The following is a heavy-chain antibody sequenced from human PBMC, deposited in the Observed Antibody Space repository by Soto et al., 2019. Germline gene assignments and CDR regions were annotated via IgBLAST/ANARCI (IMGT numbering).Heavy chain of an antibody. V-gene: IGHV5-10-1*01. J-gene: IGHJ3*02. Sequence: GESLKISCQGSGYRFTSYWISWVRQMPGKGLEWMGRIDPSDSYTNYSPSFQGHVTISADKSISTAYLQWSSLKASDTAMYYCARAYYYDNSGYPDAFDIWGQGSMVPVSS. D-gene: IGHD3-22*01. CDR1: GYRFTSYW. CDR3: ARAYYYDNSGYPDAFDI. CDR2: IDPSDSYT.